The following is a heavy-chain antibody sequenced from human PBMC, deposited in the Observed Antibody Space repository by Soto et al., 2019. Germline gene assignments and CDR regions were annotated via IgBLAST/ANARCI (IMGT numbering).Heavy chain of an antibody. CDR2: VSHSGSP. D-gene: IGHD3-10*01. V-gene: IGHV4-30-2*06. Sequence: SETLSLTCAVSVGSVSSGVFSWNWIRQSPGQGLEWIGYVSHSGSPYYTASLRSRVTISLDKSTNQISLNLTSVTPADTAVYFCARGHYYYALDVWGQGTMVTVSS. CDR1: VGSVSSGVFS. J-gene: IGHJ3*01. CDR3: ARGHYYYALDV.